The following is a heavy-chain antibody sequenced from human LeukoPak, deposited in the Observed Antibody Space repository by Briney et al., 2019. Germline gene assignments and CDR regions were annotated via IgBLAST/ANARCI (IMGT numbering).Heavy chain of an antibody. J-gene: IGHJ4*02. CDR3: ARGSATATIQLDN. Sequence: GGSLRLSCTASGFTVSSSYMSWVRQAPGKGLEWVSLIYAIGTTCYADSVKGRFTISRDNSKNTVYLQMNSLRAEGTAVYYCARGSATATIQLDNWGQGTPVTVSS. D-gene: IGHD5-12*01. CDR1: GFTVSSSY. CDR2: IYAIGTT. V-gene: IGHV3-66*01.